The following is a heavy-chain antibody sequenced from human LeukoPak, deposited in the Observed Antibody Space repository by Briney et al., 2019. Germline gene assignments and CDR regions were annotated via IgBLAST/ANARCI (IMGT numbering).Heavy chain of an antibody. Sequence: GGSLRLSCVVSGLTFSNYWMIWVRQAPGKGLVWVSHINSDGSWTSYADSVKGRFTISKDNAKNTVYLQMNSLRAEDTAVYYCVSFYETYWGRGTLVTVSS. CDR1: GLTFSNYW. CDR2: INSDGSWT. CDR3: VSFYETY. V-gene: IGHV3-74*01. D-gene: IGHD2/OR15-2a*01. J-gene: IGHJ4*02.